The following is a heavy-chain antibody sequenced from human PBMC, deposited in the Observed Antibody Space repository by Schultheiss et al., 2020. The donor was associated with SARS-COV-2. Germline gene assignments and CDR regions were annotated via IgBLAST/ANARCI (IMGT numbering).Heavy chain of an antibody. CDR1: GGSFSGYY. Sequence: ETLSLTCAVYGGSFSGYYWSWIRQPPGKGLEWIGEINHSGSTNYNPSLKSRVTISVDTSKNQFSLKLSSVTAADTAVYYCARVDYDIMTGYYDYDYYYYMDVWGKGTTVTVSS. CDR3: ARVDYDIMTGYYDYDYYYYMDV. V-gene: IGHV4-34*01. J-gene: IGHJ6*03. D-gene: IGHD3-9*01. CDR2: INHSGST.